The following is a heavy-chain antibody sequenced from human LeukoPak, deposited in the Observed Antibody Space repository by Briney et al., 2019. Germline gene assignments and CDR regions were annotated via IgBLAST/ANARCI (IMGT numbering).Heavy chain of an antibody. CDR3: AGEKDFGVVISPRYYYYMDV. CDR2: IIPILGIA. V-gene: IGHV1-69*04. CDR1: GGTFSSYT. J-gene: IGHJ6*03. Sequence: SVKVSCKASGGTFSSYTISWVRQAPGQGLEWMGRIIPILGIANYAQKFQGRVTITADKSTSTAYMELSSLRSEDTAVYYCAGEKDFGVVISPRYYYYMDVWGKGTTVTVSS. D-gene: IGHD3-3*01.